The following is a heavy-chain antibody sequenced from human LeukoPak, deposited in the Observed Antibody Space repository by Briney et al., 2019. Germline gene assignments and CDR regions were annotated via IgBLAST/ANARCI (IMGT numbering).Heavy chain of an antibody. CDR2: IYSDAINT. Sequence: GGSLRLSCAASGFTFSSYGMHWVRQAPGEGLEWVAYIYSDAINTNYADSVKGRFTVSRDNSKNTLYLQMNSLRAEDTAVYYCASPIGYCSGGSCYSERFVARTGFDYWGQGTLVTVSS. V-gene: IGHV3-30*19. CDR1: GFTFSSYG. CDR3: ASPIGYCSGGSCYSERFVARTGFDY. J-gene: IGHJ4*02. D-gene: IGHD2-15*01.